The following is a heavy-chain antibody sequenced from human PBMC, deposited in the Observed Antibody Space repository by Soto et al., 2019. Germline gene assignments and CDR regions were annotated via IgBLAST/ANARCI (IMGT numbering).Heavy chain of an antibody. CDR2: ISTYDDKT. J-gene: IGHJ5*02. CDR1: GYSFRTHG. Sequence: QVQLVQSGAEVKTPGASVKVSCRASGYSFRTHGISWVRQAPGQGLEWMGWISTYDDKTNFPQKFQGRITMTTDTSRSTADMEVRSLRSDDPGVYFCARELGYCNSSGCFRNWFDPWGQGTLVTVSS. CDR3: ARELGYCNSSGCFRNWFDP. D-gene: IGHD2-15*01. V-gene: IGHV1-18*01.